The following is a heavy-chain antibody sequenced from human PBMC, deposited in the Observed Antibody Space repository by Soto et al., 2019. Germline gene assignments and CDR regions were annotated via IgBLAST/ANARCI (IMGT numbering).Heavy chain of an antibody. CDR2: VGSDGMHK. D-gene: IGHD1-26*01. CDR3: ASDVIVDAPEYFHS. V-gene: IGHV3-30*01. CDR1: GFTFTNCA. J-gene: IGHJ4*02. Sequence: QVQLVESGGGVVQPGRSLRLSCAASGFTFTNCAMHWVRQAPGKGLEWVAVVGSDGMHKYYGDFVKGRFTISRDTSENTVYLQMDRLTSEDTAVYYCASDVIVDAPEYFHSWGRGTLVTVSS.